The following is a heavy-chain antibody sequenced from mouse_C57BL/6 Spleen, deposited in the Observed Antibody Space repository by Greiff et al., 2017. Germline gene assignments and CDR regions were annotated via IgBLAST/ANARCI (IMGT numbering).Heavy chain of an antibody. Sequence: VQLQQSGAELVRPGASVTLSCKASGYTFTDYEMHWVKQTPVHGLEWIGAIDPETGGTAYNQKFKGKAILTADKSSSTAYMELRSLTSEDSAVYYCTRNGYDEDWFAYWGQGTLVTVSA. D-gene: IGHD2-2*01. CDR2: IDPETGGT. CDR3: TRNGYDEDWFAY. CDR1: GYTFTDYE. J-gene: IGHJ3*01. V-gene: IGHV1-15*01.